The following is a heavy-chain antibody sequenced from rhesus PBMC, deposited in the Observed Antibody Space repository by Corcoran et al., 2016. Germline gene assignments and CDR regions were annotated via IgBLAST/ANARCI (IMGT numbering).Heavy chain of an antibody. CDR3: AREATSSGFLFDS. V-gene: IGHV2-152*01. D-gene: IGHD6-25*01. Sequence: QVTLKESGPALVKPTQTLTLACSFSGFSFSTTGMGVGWIRQPPGKAPAGLALVYWDDSKYYGSSLNTRLTVVKDTSKNQVVLTVTHVDPLDTATYYCAREATSSGFLFDSWGQGVLVTVSS. J-gene: IGHJ4*01. CDR1: GFSFSTTGMG. CDR2: VYWDDSK.